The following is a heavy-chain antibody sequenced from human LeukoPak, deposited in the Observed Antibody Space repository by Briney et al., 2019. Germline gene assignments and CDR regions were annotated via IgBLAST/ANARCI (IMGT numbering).Heavy chain of an antibody. Sequence: SETLSLTCTVSGGSISSYYWSWIRQPPGKGLEWIGYIYYSGSTNYNPSLKSRVTISVDTSKNQFSLKLSSVTAADTAVYYCARTNFWSGGLDYWGQGTLVTVSS. J-gene: IGHJ4*02. CDR3: ARTNFWSGGLDY. D-gene: IGHD3-3*01. CDR2: IYYSGST. CDR1: GGSISSYY. V-gene: IGHV4-59*12.